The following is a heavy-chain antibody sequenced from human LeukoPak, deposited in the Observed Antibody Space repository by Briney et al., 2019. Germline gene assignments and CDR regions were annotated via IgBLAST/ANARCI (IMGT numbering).Heavy chain of an antibody. CDR2: ITSGGDCI. V-gene: IGHV3-21*01. Sequence: GGSLRLSCAASGFTFNTFNMNWVRQAPGKGLEWVSSITSGGDCIYYADSVKGRFTTSRDNAKNSLSLQLNSLRVEDTAVYYCARGHYDVLAASYKWTPDYWGQGTLVTVSS. CDR1: GFTFNTFN. J-gene: IGHJ4*02. D-gene: IGHD3-9*01. CDR3: ARGHYDVLAASYKWTPDY.